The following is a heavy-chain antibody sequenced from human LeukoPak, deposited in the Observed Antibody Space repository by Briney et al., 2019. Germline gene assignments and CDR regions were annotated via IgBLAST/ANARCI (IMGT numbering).Heavy chain of an antibody. CDR1: GFTFSSYG. CDR2: ISYDGSNK. J-gene: IGHJ4*02. Sequence: GGSLRLSCAASGFTFSSYGMHWVRQAPGKGLEWVAVISYDGSNKYYADSVKGRFTISRDNAKNSLYLQMNSLRAEDTAVYYCARDFEATEKFDYWGQGTLVTVSS. CDR3: ARDFEATEKFDY. V-gene: IGHV3-30*03.